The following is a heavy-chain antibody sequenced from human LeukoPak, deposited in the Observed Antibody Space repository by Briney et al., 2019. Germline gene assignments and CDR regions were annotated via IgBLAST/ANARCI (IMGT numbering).Heavy chain of an antibody. CDR1: GFTFSNYG. Sequence: GGSLRLSCAASGFTFSNYGMHWVRQAPGKGLEWVAFIRYDESNKHFADSVKGRFTISRDNSKNTLYLQMNSLRPEDTAVYYCAKLGLDSSGSYWGQGTLVTVSS. CDR3: AKLGLDSSGSY. CDR2: IRYDESNK. J-gene: IGHJ4*02. D-gene: IGHD3-22*01. V-gene: IGHV3-30*02.